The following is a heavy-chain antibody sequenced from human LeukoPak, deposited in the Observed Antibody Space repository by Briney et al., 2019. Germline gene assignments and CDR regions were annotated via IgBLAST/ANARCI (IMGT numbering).Heavy chain of an antibody. CDR2: IIPIFGTA. CDR1: GGTFSSYA. Sequence: SVKVSCKASGGTFSSYAISWVRQAPGQGLEWMGGIIPIFGTANYAQKFQGRVTMTRDMSTSTVYMELSSLRSEDTAVYYCARVVVVAAEAGNWFDPWGQGTLVTVSS. CDR3: ARVVVVAAEAGNWFDP. V-gene: IGHV1-69*05. J-gene: IGHJ5*02. D-gene: IGHD2-15*01.